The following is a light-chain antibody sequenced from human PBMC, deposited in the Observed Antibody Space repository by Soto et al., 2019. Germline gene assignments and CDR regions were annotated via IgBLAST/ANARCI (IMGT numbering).Light chain of an antibody. CDR2: YDT. V-gene: IGLV3-21*04. CDR3: QVWDRSSDHVI. Sequence: ELTQPPSMSVAPGKTARITCGGNNIGSKSVHWFQQKSGQAPVLVIYYDTGRPSGIPERFSGSNFGDTATLTISRVAVGDEADYYCQVWDRSSDHVIFGGGTKLTVL. J-gene: IGLJ2*01. CDR1: NIGSKS.